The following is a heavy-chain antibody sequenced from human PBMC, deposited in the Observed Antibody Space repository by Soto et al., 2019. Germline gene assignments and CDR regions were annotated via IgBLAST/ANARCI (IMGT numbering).Heavy chain of an antibody. V-gene: IGHV1-3*01. J-gene: IGHJ3*02. CDR1: GYTFTSYA. D-gene: IGHD6-19*01. Sequence: ASVKVSCKASGYTFTSYAVHWVRQAPGQRLEWMGWINAGNGNTKYSQKFQGRVTITRDTSASTAYMELSSLRSEDTAVYYCARGEKIAVAGKLSVFDIWGQGTMVTVSS. CDR3: ARGEKIAVAGKLSVFDI. CDR2: INAGNGNT.